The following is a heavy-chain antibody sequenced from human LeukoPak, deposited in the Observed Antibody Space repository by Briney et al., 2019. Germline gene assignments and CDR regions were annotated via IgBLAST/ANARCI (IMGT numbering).Heavy chain of an antibody. J-gene: IGHJ5*02. V-gene: IGHV4-39*07. Sequence: PSETLSLTCTVSGGSISSYYWGWIRQPPGKGLEWIGSMYYSGSTYYNPSLKSRVVISVDTSKNQLSLKLTSVTAADTAVYYCARVGGFTILRGAGNNWFDPWGQGTLVTVSS. CDR2: MYYSGST. D-gene: IGHD3-10*01. CDR3: ARVGGFTILRGAGNNWFDP. CDR1: GGSISSYY.